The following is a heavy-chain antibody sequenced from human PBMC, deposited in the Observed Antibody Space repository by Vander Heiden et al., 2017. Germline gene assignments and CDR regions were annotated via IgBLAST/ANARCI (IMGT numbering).Heavy chain of an antibody. CDR2: IKSKPDGGTT. V-gene: IGHV3-15*07. J-gene: IGHJ4*02. Sequence: EVQLVESGGGLVKPGGSVRLSCAASGFTFSNGWMNWVRQAPGKGLEWVGRIKSKPDGGTTAYPAPVKARFTISRDDSKNTLYLQMNSLKPEDTAVYYCTTDGLDIGSYYSPFDYWGQGTLVTVSS. D-gene: IGHD1-26*01. CDR1: GFTFSNGW. CDR3: TTDGLDIGSYYSPFDY.